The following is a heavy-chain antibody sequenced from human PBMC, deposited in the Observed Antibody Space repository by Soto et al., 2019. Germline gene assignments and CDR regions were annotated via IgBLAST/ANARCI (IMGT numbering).Heavy chain of an antibody. D-gene: IGHD6-19*01. V-gene: IGHV4-59*01. J-gene: IGHJ4*02. CDR3: ARVMRSSGWYEIDY. CDR1: GGSISSYY. CDR2: IYYSGST. Sequence: PSETLSLTCTVSGGSISSYYWSWIRQPPGKGLEWIGYIYYSGSTNYNPSLKSRVTISVDTSKNQFSLKLSSVTAADTAVYYCARVMRSSGWYEIDYSGQGTLVTVSS.